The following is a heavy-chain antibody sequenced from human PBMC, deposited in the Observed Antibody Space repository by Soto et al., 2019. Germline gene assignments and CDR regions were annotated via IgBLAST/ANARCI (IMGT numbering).Heavy chain of an antibody. V-gene: IGHV3-53*01. Sequence: EVQLVESGGGLIQPGGSLRLSCAVSGFTVSNNYMSWVRQAPGKGLEGVSVIYSGGYTAYGDSVKGRFTISRDNSKNTLNLQRNSRRADDPAVFYGGADGGGGGYWGQGTLVTVSS. CDR1: GFTVSNNY. CDR3: GADGGGGGY. D-gene: IGHD3-16*01. CDR2: IYSGGYT. J-gene: IGHJ4*02.